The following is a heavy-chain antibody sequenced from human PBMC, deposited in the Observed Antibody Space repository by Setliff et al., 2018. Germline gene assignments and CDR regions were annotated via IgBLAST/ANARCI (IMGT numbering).Heavy chain of an antibody. CDR2: IYYSGSP. Sequence: TSETLSLTCTVSGGSIGSSGSYWGWIRQLPGKGLEWIGIIYYSGSPYYNSSLKSRVTISVDTSKNQFSLRPKSVTAADTAIYYCAREGPGMAYESWGQGMLVTVSS. J-gene: IGHJ5*02. CDR3: AREGPGMAYES. CDR1: GGSIGSSGSY. V-gene: IGHV4-39*01. D-gene: IGHD3-22*01.